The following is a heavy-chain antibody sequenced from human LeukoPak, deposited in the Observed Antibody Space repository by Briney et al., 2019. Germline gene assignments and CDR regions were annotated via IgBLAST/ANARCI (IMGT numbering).Heavy chain of an antibody. J-gene: IGHJ4*02. D-gene: IGHD1-26*01. Sequence: ASVKDSCKASGYTFTGYYMHWVRQAPGQGLEWMGWINPNSGGTNYAQKFRGRVTMTRDTSISTAYMELSRLRSDDTAVYYCARDYPIVGAFDYWGQGTLVTVSS. CDR3: ARDYPIVGAFDY. CDR2: INPNSGGT. V-gene: IGHV1-2*02. CDR1: GYTFTGYY.